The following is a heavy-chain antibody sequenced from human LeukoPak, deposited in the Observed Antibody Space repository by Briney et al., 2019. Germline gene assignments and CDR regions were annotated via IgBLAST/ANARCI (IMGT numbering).Heavy chain of an antibody. V-gene: IGHV3-48*04. D-gene: IGHD6-13*01. CDR3: SRAHSSSLSLFYP. Sequence: QSGGSLRLSCAASGFTFSSYSMNWVRQAPGKGLEWVSYISSSSSNIYYADSVKGRFTISRDNAKNSLYLQMNSLRAEGPAVYYCSRAHSSSLSLFYPLGQGTLVTGPS. CDR2: ISSSSSNI. CDR1: GFTFSSYS. J-gene: IGHJ5*02.